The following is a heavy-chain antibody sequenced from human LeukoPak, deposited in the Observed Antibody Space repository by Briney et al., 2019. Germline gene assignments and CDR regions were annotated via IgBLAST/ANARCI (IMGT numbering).Heavy chain of an antibody. Sequence: SQTLSLTCNVSGGSIRSAIYYWSWIRQPAGKGLEWIGRIYTSGSTNYNPSLKGRVTISVDTSKNQFSLKLSSVTAADTAVYYCARSPADYYYGMDVWGQGTTVTVSS. CDR1: GGSIRSAIYY. CDR2: IYTSGST. D-gene: IGHD6-25*01. J-gene: IGHJ6*02. CDR3: ARSPADYYYGMDV. V-gene: IGHV4-61*02.